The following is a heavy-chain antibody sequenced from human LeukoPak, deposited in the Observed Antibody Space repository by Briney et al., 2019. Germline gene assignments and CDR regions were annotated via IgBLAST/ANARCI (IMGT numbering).Heavy chain of an antibody. CDR3: AKVVVPAAVVGYYYYYMDV. V-gene: IGHV3-30*02. J-gene: IGHJ6*03. CDR2: IRYDGSNK. D-gene: IGHD2-2*01. Sequence: GGSLRLSCAASGFTFSSYGMHWVRQAPGKGLEWVAFIRYDGSNKYYADSVKGRFTISRDNSKNTLYLQMNSLRAEDTAVYYCAKVVVPAAVVGYYYYYMDVWGKGTTVTVSS. CDR1: GFTFSSYG.